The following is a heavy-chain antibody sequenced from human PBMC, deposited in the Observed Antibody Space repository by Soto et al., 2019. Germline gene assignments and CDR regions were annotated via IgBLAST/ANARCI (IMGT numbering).Heavy chain of an antibody. CDR1: GGSISSGGYS. CDR2: IYHSGST. D-gene: IGHD3-22*01. Sequence: SETLSLTCAVSGGSISSGGYSWSWIRPPPGQGLEWIGYIYHSGSTYYNPSLKSRVTISVDMSKNQFSLKLSSVTAADTAVYYCARSAYTYYYDSSGYVGGAFDIWGQGTMVTVSS. V-gene: IGHV4-30-2*01. CDR3: ARSAYTYYYDSSGYVGGAFDI. J-gene: IGHJ3*02.